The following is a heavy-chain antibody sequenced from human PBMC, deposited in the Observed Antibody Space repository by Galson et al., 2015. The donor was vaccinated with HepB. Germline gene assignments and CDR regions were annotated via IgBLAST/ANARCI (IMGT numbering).Heavy chain of an antibody. CDR1: GFSLSTSGVG. D-gene: IGHD5-18*01. CDR2: IYWSDDK. V-gene: IGHV2-5*01. CDR3: AHSQGGYSYGHLDY. J-gene: IGHJ4*02. Sequence: PALVKPTQTLTLTCTFSGFSLSTSGVGVGWIRQPPGKALEWLALIYWSDDKRYSPSLKSRLTITKDTSKNQVVLTMTNVDPVDTATYYCAHSQGGYSYGHLDYWGQGTLVTVSS.